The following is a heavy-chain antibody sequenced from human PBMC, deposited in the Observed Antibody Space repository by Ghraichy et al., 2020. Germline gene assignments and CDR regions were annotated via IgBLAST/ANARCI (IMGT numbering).Heavy chain of an antibody. V-gene: IGHV3-21*01. CDR1: GFIFSIYA. CDR3: VRGGHGLMMFGPAPAVIDV. Sequence: GGSLRLSCTTSGFIFSIYAMNWVRQAPGKGLEWVSAISGSGNYIYYADSVKGRFTIARDNAKNAVSLEMNNLRAEDTAFYFCVRGGHGLMMFGPAPAVIDVCREGTSVTVS. CDR2: ISGSGNYI. D-gene: IGHD3-16*01. J-gene: IGHJ6*02.